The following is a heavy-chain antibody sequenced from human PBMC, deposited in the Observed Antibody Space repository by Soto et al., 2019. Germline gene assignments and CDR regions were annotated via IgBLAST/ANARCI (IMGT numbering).Heavy chain of an antibody. CDR1: GFTFSSYA. CDR3: ARGNEIWFDP. Sequence: EVQLVESGGGLVQPGGSMSLSCAASGFTFSSYAMHWVRQAPGKGLEWVSYISTSSNTIYYADSVKGRFTISRDNAKNSLYLQMNSLRAEDTAVYYCARGNEIWFDPWGQGTLVTVSS. V-gene: IGHV3-48*01. CDR2: ISTSSNTI. D-gene: IGHD1-1*01. J-gene: IGHJ5*02.